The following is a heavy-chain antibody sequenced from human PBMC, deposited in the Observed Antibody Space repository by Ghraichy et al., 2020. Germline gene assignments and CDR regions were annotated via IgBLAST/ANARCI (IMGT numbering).Heavy chain of an antibody. V-gene: IGHV3-74*01. Sequence: GGSLRLSCAASGFTFTSYWMHWVRQAPGKGLEWVSRVNSDGTNTIYADSVKGRFTISRDTAKNTLYLQMNNLRAEDTAVYYCARTRNRSFDYWGQGTLVTVSS. CDR1: GFTFTSYW. CDR2: VNSDGTNT. CDR3: ARTRNRSFDY. J-gene: IGHJ4*02. D-gene: IGHD1-14*01.